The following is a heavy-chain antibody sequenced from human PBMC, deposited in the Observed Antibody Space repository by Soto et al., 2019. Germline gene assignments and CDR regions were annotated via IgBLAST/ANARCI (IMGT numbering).Heavy chain of an antibody. J-gene: IGHJ3*02. Sequence: GGSLRLSCAASGFTFSSYGMHWVRQAPGKGLEWVAVIWYDGSNKYYADSVKGRFTISRDNSKNTLYLQMNSLRAEDTAVYYCALTTVTTRHDAFDIWGQGTMVTVSS. V-gene: IGHV3-33*01. CDR3: ALTTVTTRHDAFDI. CDR2: IWYDGSNK. D-gene: IGHD4-17*01. CDR1: GFTFSSYG.